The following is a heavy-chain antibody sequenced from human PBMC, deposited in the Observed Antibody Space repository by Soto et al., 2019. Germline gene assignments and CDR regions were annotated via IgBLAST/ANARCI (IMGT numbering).Heavy chain of an antibody. D-gene: IGHD6-13*01. J-gene: IGHJ6*03. CDR1: GGSISSSTYY. V-gene: IGHV4-39*01. Sequence: PSETLSLTCTVSGGSISSSTYYWGWIRQPPGKGLEWIASIYYSGRTHYNPSLESRVTISVDTSKNQFSLRLSSVTAADTAVYYWARLFSGSTSSWSPVGAKGKRFTVPS. CDR2: IYYSGRT. CDR3: ARLFSGSTSSWSPV.